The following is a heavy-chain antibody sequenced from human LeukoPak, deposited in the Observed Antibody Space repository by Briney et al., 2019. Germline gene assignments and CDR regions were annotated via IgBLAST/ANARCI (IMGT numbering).Heavy chain of an antibody. D-gene: IGHD1-1*01. CDR1: GGSISSYY. CDR2: IYYSGST. V-gene: IGHV4-59*01. Sequence: SETLSLTCTVSGGSISSYYWSWIRQPPGKGLEWIGYIYYSGSTNYNPSLKSRVSISVDTSKNQFSLNLSSVTAADTAVYYCARGPDSRKTGFWGQGTLVTVSS. CDR3: ARGPDSRKTGF. J-gene: IGHJ4*02.